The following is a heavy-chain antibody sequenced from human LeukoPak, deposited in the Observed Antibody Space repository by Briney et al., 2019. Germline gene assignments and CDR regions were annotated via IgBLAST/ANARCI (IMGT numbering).Heavy chain of an antibody. CDR1: GFTFSDPW. CDR2: IKSTADGGAT. V-gene: IGHV3-15*01. CDR3: TTYGGYEGLSDH. D-gene: IGHD5-12*01. J-gene: IGHJ5*02. Sequence: PGGSLRPSCAASGFTFSDPWMGWVRQAPGKGLEWVGRIKSTADGGATDYAAAVQGRFTISRDDSKDNLYLQMNRLKTEDTAVYYCTTYGGYEGLSDHWGQGTLVTVSS.